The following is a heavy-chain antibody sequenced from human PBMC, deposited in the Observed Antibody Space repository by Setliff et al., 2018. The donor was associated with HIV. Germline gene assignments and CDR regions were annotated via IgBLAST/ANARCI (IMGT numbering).Heavy chain of an antibody. J-gene: IGHJ4*01. Sequence: SETLSLTCTVSGGSITNSNYYWGWFRQPPGKGLEWIEAIYYTENTYYNPSLKSRVTMSVDTSKNQFSLKLRSVTAADTAVYFCATLRWLRSKHSDYWGQGILVTVSS. D-gene: IGHD5-12*01. CDR1: GGSITNSNYY. V-gene: IGHV4-39*01. CDR2: IYYTENT. CDR3: ATLRWLRSKHSDY.